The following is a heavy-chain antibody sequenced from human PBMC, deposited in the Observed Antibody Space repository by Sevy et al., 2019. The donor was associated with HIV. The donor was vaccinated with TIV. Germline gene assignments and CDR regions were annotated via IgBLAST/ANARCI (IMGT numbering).Heavy chain of an antibody. CDR1: VFTFSSYA. D-gene: IGHD6-13*01. CDR2: ISGSGGST. CDR3: AKFSASSWYYFDY. Sequence: GGSLRLSCAASVFTFSSYAMSWVRQAPGKGLEWVSAISGSGGSTYYADSVKGRFTISRDNSKNTLYLQMNSLRAEDTAVYYCAKFSASSWYYFDYWGQGTLVTVSS. J-gene: IGHJ4*02. V-gene: IGHV3-23*01.